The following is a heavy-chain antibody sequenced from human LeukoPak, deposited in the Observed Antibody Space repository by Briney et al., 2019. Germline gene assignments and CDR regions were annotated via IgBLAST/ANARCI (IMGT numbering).Heavy chain of an antibody. V-gene: IGHV3-30*02. Sequence: GGSLRLSCAASGFTFSSYGMHWVRQAPGKGLEWVAVIWYGGSNKYYADSVKGRFTISRDNSKNTLYPQMNSLRAEDTAVYYCAKDKGSFYSSSSYYFDYWGQGTLVTVSS. CDR2: IWYGGSNK. J-gene: IGHJ4*02. CDR1: GFTFSSYG. CDR3: AKDKGSFYSSSSYYFDY. D-gene: IGHD6-6*01.